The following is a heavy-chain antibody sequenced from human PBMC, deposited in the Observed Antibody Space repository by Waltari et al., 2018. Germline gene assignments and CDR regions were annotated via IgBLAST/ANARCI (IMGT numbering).Heavy chain of an antibody. Sequence: QVQLVESGGGVVQPGRSLRLSCAASGISFTNYAMHWVRQAPGKGLEWVAIISSHGSNRYYADSVKGRFTISRDSSKNTLFLQMNSLRGEDTAVYYRARGGIAAAADFDYWGQGTLVTVSS. CDR3: ARGGIAAAADFDY. D-gene: IGHD6-13*01. V-gene: IGHV3-30*03. J-gene: IGHJ4*02. CDR1: GISFTNYA. CDR2: ISSHGSNR.